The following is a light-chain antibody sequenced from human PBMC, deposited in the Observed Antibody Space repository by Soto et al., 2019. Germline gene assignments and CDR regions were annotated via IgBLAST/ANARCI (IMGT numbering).Light chain of an antibody. CDR2: GNS. CDR3: QSYDSSLSVWV. Sequence: QSVLTQPPSVSGAPGQRVTISCTGSSSNIGAGYDVHWYQPLPGTAPKLLIYGNSNRPSGVPDRFAGSKSGTSASLAITGRQAEDEADYYCQSYDSSLSVWVFGGGTKVTVL. V-gene: IGLV1-40*01. J-gene: IGLJ3*02. CDR1: SSNIGAGYD.